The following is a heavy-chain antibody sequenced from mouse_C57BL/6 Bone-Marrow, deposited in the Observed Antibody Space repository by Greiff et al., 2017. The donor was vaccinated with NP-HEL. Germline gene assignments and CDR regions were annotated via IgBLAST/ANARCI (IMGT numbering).Heavy chain of an antibody. J-gene: IGHJ4*01. V-gene: IGHV1-85*01. D-gene: IGHD1-1*01. Sequence: QVQLQQPGAELVKPGASVKLSCKASGYTFTSYDINWVKQRPGQGLEWIGWIYPRDGSTKYNEKFKGKATLTVDTSSSTAYMELHSLTSEDSAVYFCVIYYYGSSPLYYAMDYWGQGTSVTVSS. CDR2: IYPRDGST. CDR3: VIYYYGSSPLYYAMDY. CDR1: GYTFTSYD.